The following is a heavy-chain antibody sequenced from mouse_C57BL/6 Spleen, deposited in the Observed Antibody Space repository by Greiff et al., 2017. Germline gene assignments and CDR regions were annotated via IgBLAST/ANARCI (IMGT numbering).Heavy chain of an antibody. CDR2: IWRGGST. CDR3: AKRLDYDWYFDG. J-gene: IGHJ1*03. Sequence: VQVVESGPGLVQPSQSLSITCTVSGFSLTSYGVHWVRQSPGKGLEWLGVIWRGGSTDYNAAFMSRLSITKDNSKSQVFFKMNSLQADDTAIYYCAKRLDYDWYFDGWGTGTTVTVSS. CDR1: GFSLTSYG. D-gene: IGHD2-4*01. V-gene: IGHV2-5*01.